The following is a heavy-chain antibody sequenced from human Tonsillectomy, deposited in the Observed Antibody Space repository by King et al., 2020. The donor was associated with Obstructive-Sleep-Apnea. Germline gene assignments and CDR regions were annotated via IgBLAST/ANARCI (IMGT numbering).Heavy chain of an antibody. CDR3: AREGRTLAGSVDH. CDR1: GFTFNDYT. Sequence: VQLVESGGGVVQPGRSLRLSCAASGFTFNDYTMHWVRQAPGKGLEWVAVISDDGRDKNYADSVEGRFSISRDKSRNTLHLQMHGLTVEDTAVYYCAREGRTLAGSVDHWGQGTLV. CDR2: ISDDGRDK. D-gene: IGHD6-19*01. V-gene: IGHV3-30*03. J-gene: IGHJ4*02.